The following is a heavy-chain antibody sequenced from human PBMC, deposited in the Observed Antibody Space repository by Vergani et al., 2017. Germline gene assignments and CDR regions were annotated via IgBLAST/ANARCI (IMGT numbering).Heavy chain of an antibody. CDR1: GFTFSSYA. D-gene: IGHD2-21*02. CDR3: TTDMVVTATDY. J-gene: IGHJ4*02. CDR2: IKSKTDGGTT. Sequence: EVQLLESGGGLVQPGGSLRLSCAASGFTFSSYAMSWVRQAPGKGLEWVGRIKSKTDGGTTDYAAPVKGRFTISRDDSKNTLYLQMNSLKTEDTAVYYCTTDMVVTATDYWGQGTLVTVSS. V-gene: IGHV3-15*01.